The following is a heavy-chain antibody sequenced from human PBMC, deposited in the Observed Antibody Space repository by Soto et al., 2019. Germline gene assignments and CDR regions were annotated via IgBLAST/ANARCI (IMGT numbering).Heavy chain of an antibody. V-gene: IGHV4-31*02. CDR3: ARDRPSSGMDV. CDR1: CVSISRGGYY. CDR2: XXXXXSX. Sequence: LSXTXXXSCVSISRGGYYWSWIRQHPXXXXXXXXXXXXXXSXYYNPPLKSRVTISVDTSKNQFSLKLSSVTAADTAVYYCARDRPSSGMDVWGQGTPVTVSS. J-gene: IGHJ6*02.